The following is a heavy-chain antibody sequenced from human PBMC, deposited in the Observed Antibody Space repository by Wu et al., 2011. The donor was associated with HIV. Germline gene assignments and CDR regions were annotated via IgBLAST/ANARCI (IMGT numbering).Heavy chain of an antibody. J-gene: IGHJ5*02. CDR3: ARTITGIVGDTDWFDP. V-gene: IGHV1-69*15. CDR1: GGTFSSYA. CDR2: IIPIFGTA. D-gene: IGHD1-26*01. Sequence: QVQLVQSGAEVKKPGSSVKVSCKASGGTFSSYAISWVRQAPGQGLEWMGRIIPIFGTANYAQKFQGRVTITADESTSTAYMELSSLRSEDTAAYYCARTITGIVGDTDWFDPWGQGTLVTVSS.